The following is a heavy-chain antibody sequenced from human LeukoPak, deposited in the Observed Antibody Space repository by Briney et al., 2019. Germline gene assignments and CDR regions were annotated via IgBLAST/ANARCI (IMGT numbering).Heavy chain of an antibody. CDR1: GYTFTGYY. CDR2: INPNSGGT. CDR3: ARGMDYDILTGYPREGYFDY. Sequence: AASVKVSCKASGYTFTGYYMHWVRQAPGQGLEWMGWINPNSGGTNYAQKFQGRVTMTRDTSISTAYVELSRLRSDDTAVYYCARGMDYDILTGYPREGYFDYWGQGTLVTVSS. D-gene: IGHD3-9*01. J-gene: IGHJ4*02. V-gene: IGHV1-2*02.